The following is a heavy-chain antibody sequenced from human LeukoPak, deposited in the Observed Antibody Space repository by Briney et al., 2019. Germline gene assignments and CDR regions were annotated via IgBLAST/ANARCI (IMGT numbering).Heavy chain of an antibody. Sequence: GGSLRLFCAASGFTFSSYWMSWVRQAPGKGLEWVANIKQDGSEKYYVDSVKGRFTISRDNAKNSLYLQMNSLRAEDTAVYYCARCKYQLPYYYYYMDVWGKGTTVTVSS. CDR1: GFTFSSYW. V-gene: IGHV3-7*01. J-gene: IGHJ6*03. CDR3: ARCKYQLPYYYYYMDV. D-gene: IGHD2-2*01. CDR2: IKQDGSEK.